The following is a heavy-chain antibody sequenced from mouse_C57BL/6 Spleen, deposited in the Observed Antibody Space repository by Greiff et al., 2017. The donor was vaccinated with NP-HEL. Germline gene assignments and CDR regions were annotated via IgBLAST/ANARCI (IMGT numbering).Heavy chain of an antibody. CDR3: ARGGPMDY. CDR1: GYTFTSYW. V-gene: IGHV1-64*01. J-gene: IGHJ4*01. CDR2: IHPNSGST. Sequence: QVQLQQPGAELVKPGASVKLSCKASGYTFTSYWMHWVKQRPGQGLEWIGMIHPNSGSTNYNQKFKGKSTLTVDKSSSTAYMQLSSLTSEDSAVYYCARGGPMDYWGQGTSVTVSS.